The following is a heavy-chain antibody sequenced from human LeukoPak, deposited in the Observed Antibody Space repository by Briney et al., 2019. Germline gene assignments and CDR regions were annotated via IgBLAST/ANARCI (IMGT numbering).Heavy chain of an antibody. J-gene: IGHJ1*01. CDR1: GGSFSGYY. Sequence: SETLSLTCAVYGGSFSGYYWSWIRQPPGKGLEWIGEINHSGSTNYNPSLKSRVTISVDTSKNQFSLKLSSVTAADTAVYYCARSNGGETHKYARDWGHGTPVTVYS. CDR2: INHSGST. V-gene: IGHV4-34*01. D-gene: IGHD2-21*01. CDR3: ARSNGGETHKYARD.